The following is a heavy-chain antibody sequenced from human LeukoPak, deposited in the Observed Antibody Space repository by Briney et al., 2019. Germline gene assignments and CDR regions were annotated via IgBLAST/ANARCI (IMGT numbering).Heavy chain of an antibody. D-gene: IGHD2-2*01. CDR1: GFTFSSYA. CDR2: ISGSGGST. J-gene: IGHJ4*02. CDR3: AKDGDIVVVPAAMPYYYFDY. V-gene: IGHV3-23*01. Sequence: GGSLRLSCAASGFTFSSYAMSWVRQAPGKGLEWVSAISGSGGSTYYADSVKGRFTISRDNSKNTLYLQMNSLRAEDTAVYYCAKDGDIVVVPAAMPYYYFDYWGQGPLVTVSS.